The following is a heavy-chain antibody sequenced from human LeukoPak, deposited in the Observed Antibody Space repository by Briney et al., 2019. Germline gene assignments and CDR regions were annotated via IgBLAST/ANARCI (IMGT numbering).Heavy chain of an antibody. CDR3: ARETSSGYLYDAFDI. Sequence: ASVKVSCKASGYTFTSYAMHWVRQAPGQGLEWMGWMNPNSGNTGYAQKFQGRVTITRNTSISTAYMELSSLRSEDTAVYYCARETSSGYLYDAFDIWGQGTMVTVSS. CDR2: MNPNSGNT. V-gene: IGHV1-8*03. D-gene: IGHD3-3*01. J-gene: IGHJ3*02. CDR1: GYTFTSYA.